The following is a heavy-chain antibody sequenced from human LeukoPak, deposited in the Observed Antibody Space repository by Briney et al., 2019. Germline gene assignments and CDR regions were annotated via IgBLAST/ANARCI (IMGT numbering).Heavy chain of an antibody. D-gene: IGHD3-3*01. Sequence: SETLSLTCTVSGGSISSGGYYRSWIRQHPGKGLEWIGYIYYSGSTYYNPSLKSRVTISVDTSKNQFSLKLSSVTAADTAVYYCARFSRGYDFYGMDVWGQGTTVTVSS. CDR3: ARFSRGYDFYGMDV. J-gene: IGHJ6*02. CDR1: GGSISSGGYY. CDR2: IYYSGST. V-gene: IGHV4-31*03.